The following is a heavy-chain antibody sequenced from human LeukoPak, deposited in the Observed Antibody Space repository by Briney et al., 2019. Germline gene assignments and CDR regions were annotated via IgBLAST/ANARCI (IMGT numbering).Heavy chain of an antibody. CDR2: IKQDGSEK. J-gene: IGHJ4*02. CDR1: GFTFNIYW. V-gene: IGHV3-7*01. Sequence: PGGSLRLSCAASGFTFNIYWMHWVRQAPGKGLEWVANIKQDGSEKYYVDSVKGRFTISRDNAKNSLYLQMNSLRAEDTAVYYCARVGLRLGEFDRFFLDYWGQGTLVTVSS. CDR3: ARVGLRLGEFDRFFLDY. D-gene: IGHD3-16*01.